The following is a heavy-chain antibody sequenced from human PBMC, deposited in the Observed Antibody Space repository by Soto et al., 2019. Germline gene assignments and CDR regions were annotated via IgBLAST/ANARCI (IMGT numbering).Heavy chain of an antibody. CDR1: GGSVSSGSYY. V-gene: IGHV4-61*01. J-gene: IGHJ4*02. Sequence: QVQLQESGPGLVKPSETLSLTCTVSGGSVSSGSYYWSWIRQPPGKGLEWIGYIYYSGSTNYNPSLKSRVTISVDTSKNPFSLKLSSVTAADTAVYYCARVNSAMVTIDYWGQGTLVTVSS. CDR2: IYYSGST. CDR3: ARVNSAMVTIDY. D-gene: IGHD5-18*01.